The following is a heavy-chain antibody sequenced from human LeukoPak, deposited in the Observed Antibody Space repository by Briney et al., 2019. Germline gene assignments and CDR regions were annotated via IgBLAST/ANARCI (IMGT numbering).Heavy chain of an antibody. D-gene: IGHD3-3*01. J-gene: IGHJ6*02. CDR1: GFTFSSYA. CDR3: ARDSMDFWSGYYYYYYYGMDV. Sequence: PGRSLRLSCAASGFTFSSYAMHWVCQAPGKGLEWVAVISYDGSNKYYADSVKGRFTISRDNSKNTLYLQMNSLRAEDTAVYYCARDSMDFWSGYYYYYYYGMDVWGQGTTVTVSS. V-gene: IGHV3-30-3*01. CDR2: ISYDGSNK.